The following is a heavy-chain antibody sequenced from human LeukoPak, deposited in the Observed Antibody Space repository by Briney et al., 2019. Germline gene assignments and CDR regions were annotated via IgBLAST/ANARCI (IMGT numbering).Heavy chain of an antibody. Sequence: SVKVSCKASGYTFTSYGISWVRQAPGQGLEWMGGIIPIFGTANYAQKFQGRVTITADKSTSTAYMELSSLRSEDTAVYYCARDLLPQDYGDYTNSLYYYYYMDVWGKGTTVTVSS. CDR3: ARDLLPQDYGDYTNSLYYYYYMDV. V-gene: IGHV1-69*06. CDR1: GYTFTSYG. J-gene: IGHJ6*03. CDR2: IIPIFGTA. D-gene: IGHD4-17*01.